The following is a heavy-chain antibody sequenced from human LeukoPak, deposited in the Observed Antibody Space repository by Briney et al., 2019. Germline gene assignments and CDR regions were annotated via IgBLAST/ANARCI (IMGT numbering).Heavy chain of an antibody. J-gene: IGHJ2*01. V-gene: IGHV4-34*01. CDR3: ARTTMTTVTRSQYLDL. CDR1: GGSFSGYY. Sequence: SETLSLTCAVYGGSFSGYYWSWIRQPPGKGLEWIGEINHSGSTNYNPSLKSRVTISVDTSKNQFSLKLSSVTAADTAVYYCARTTMTTVTRSQYLDLWGRGTLVTVSS. CDR2: INHSGST. D-gene: IGHD4-17*01.